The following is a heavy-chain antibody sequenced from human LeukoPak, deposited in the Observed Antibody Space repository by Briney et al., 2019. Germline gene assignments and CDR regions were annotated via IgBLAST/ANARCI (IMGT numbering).Heavy chain of an antibody. CDR2: ISSSGSTI. D-gene: IGHD3-10*01. CDR1: GFTFSSYE. J-gene: IGHJ4*02. Sequence: GGSLRLSCAASGFTFSSYEMNWVRQAPGKGLEWVSYISSSGSTIYYADSVKGRFTISRDNAKNSLYLQMNSLRADDTAVYYCARGLNTYYYGSGSYYDYWGQGTLVTVSS. CDR3: ARGLNTYYYGSGSYYDY. V-gene: IGHV3-48*03.